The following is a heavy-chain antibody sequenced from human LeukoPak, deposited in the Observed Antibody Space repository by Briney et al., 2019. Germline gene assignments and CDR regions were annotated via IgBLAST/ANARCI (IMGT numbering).Heavy chain of an antibody. V-gene: IGHV4-31*03. CDR1: GGSISSGGYY. CDR2: IYYSGST. Sequence: PSETLSLTCTVSGGSISSGGYYWSWIRQHPGKGLEWIGYIYYSGSTYYNLSLKSRVTISVDTSKNQFSLKLSSVTAADTAVYYCARVVLTTVTPGGRAFDIWGQGTMVTVSS. CDR3: ARVVLTTVTPGGRAFDI. D-gene: IGHD4-17*01. J-gene: IGHJ3*02.